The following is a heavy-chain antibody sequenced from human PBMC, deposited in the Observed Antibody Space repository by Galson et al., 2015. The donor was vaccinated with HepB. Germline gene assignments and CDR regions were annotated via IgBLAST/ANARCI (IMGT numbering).Heavy chain of an antibody. CDR3: ARVSGNRSGSYHRRGAFDI. CDR1: GGSINSYY. CDR2: VFYRGGT. J-gene: IGHJ3*02. D-gene: IGHD2-15*01. Sequence: TLSLTCTVSGGSINSYYWTWIRQSPGKGLEWVGYVFYRGGTDYNPSLKSRATISVDPSKNPFSLKLTPVTAEATAGYYCARVSGNRSGSYHRRGAFDIWGQGTVVTVSS. V-gene: IGHV4-59*01.